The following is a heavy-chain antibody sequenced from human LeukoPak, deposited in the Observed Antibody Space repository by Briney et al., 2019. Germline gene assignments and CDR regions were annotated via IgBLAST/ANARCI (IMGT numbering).Heavy chain of an antibody. CDR3: ATRGYDFWSGALAFDI. V-gene: IGHV1-69*05. CDR1: GGTFNSYA. Sequence: ASVKVSCKASGGTFNSYAISWVRQAPGQGLEWMGRIIPIFGTANYAQKFQGRVTITTDESTSTAYMELSSLRSEDTAVYYCATRGYDFWSGALAFDIWGQGTMVTVSS. CDR2: IIPIFGTA. D-gene: IGHD3-3*01. J-gene: IGHJ3*02.